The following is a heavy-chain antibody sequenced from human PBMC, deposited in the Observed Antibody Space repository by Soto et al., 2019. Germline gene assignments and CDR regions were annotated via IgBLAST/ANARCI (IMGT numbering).Heavy chain of an antibody. CDR3: ASSYLYYYDSSGLNWFDP. CDR1: GGSISSSSYY. J-gene: IGHJ5*02. D-gene: IGHD3-22*01. CDR2: IYYSGST. Sequence: SETLSLTCTVSGGSISSSSYYWGWIRQPPGKGLEWIGSIYYSGSTYYNPSLKSRVTISVDTSKNQFSLKLSSVTAADTAVYYCASSYLYYYDSSGLNWFDPWGQGTLVTVSS. V-gene: IGHV4-39*01.